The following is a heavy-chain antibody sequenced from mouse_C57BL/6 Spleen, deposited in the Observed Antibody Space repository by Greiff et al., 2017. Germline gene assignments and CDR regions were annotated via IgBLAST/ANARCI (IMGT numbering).Heavy chain of an antibody. Sequence: QVQLQQSGAELARPGASVKLSCKASGYTFTSYGISWVKQRPGQGLEWIGEIYPRSGNTYYTEKFKGKATLTADKSSSTAYMELRRLTSEDSAVYFCAGTGTDYAMDYWGQGTSVTVSS. V-gene: IGHV1-81*01. CDR2: IYPRSGNT. J-gene: IGHJ4*01. D-gene: IGHD4-1*01. CDR3: AGTGTDYAMDY. CDR1: GYTFTSYG.